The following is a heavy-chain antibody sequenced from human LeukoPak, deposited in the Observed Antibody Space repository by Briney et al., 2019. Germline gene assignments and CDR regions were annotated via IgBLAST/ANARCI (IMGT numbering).Heavy chain of an antibody. J-gene: IGHJ6*03. CDR3: ARAPIVATPYYYYYMDV. CDR1: GGSTSSGSYY. D-gene: IGHD5-12*01. Sequence: PSETLSLTCTVSGGSTSSGSYYWSWIRQPAGKGLEWIGRIYTSGSTNYNPSLKSRVTISVDTSKNQFSLKLSSVTAADTAVYYCARAPIVATPYYYYYMDVWGKGTTVTVSS. V-gene: IGHV4-61*02. CDR2: IYTSGST.